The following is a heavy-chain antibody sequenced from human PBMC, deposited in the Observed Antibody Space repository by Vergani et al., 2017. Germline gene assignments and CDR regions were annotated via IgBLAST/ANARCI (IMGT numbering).Heavy chain of an antibody. CDR1: GFTFSSYA. D-gene: IGHD2-15*01. V-gene: IGHV3-30*01. J-gene: IGHJ4*02. Sequence: QVQLVESGGGVVQPGRSLRLSCAASGFTFSSYAMHWVRQAPGKGLEWVAVISYDGSNKYYADSVKGRFTISRDNSKNTLYLQMNSLRAEDTAVYYCARSDIVVVVAAGGYWGQGTLVTVSS. CDR2: ISYDGSNK. CDR3: ARSDIVVVVAAGGY.